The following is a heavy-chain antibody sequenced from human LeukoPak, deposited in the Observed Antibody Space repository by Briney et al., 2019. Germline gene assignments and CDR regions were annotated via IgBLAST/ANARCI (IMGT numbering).Heavy chain of an antibody. Sequence: ASVKVSCKVSGYTLTESSMHWVRQAPGKGLEWMGGFDPEDGETIYAQKFQGRVTMTEDTSTDTAYMELSSLRSEDTAVYYCATCGRDSSGYYCLGDYWGQGTLVTVSS. D-gene: IGHD3-22*01. CDR3: ATCGRDSSGYYCLGDY. J-gene: IGHJ4*02. CDR2: FDPEDGET. CDR1: GYTLTESS. V-gene: IGHV1-24*01.